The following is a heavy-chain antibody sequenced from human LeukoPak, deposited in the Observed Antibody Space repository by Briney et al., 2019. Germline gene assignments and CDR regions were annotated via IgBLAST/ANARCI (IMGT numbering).Heavy chain of an antibody. Sequence: GASVKVSCKASGYMFIGYYIHWVRQAPGQGLEWMGWINPNSGGTNYAQKFRGRVTMTRAPSINTAYMEVISLASDDTAVYYRAXXSXXTTPRXGFDIWXQGTKVTVSS. CDR1: GYMFIGYY. CDR2: INPNSGGT. J-gene: IGHJ3*02. CDR3: AXXSXXTTPRXGFDI. V-gene: IGHV1-2*02.